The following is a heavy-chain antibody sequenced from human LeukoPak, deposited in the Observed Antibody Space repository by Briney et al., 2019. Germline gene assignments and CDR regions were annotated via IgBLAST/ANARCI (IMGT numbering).Heavy chain of an antibody. CDR3: ARDGAAVMVEFDF. CDR2: INPKSGGT. J-gene: IGHJ4*02. CDR1: GGTFSSSA. D-gene: IGHD6-25*01. V-gene: IGHV1-2*02. Sequence: GASVKVSCKTSGGTFSSSAITWVRQAPGQGLECMGWINPKSGGTQYAQKFQGRVSMTRDTSISTAYMELTGLTSDDTAVYYCARDGAAVMVEFDFWGQGTLVTVSS.